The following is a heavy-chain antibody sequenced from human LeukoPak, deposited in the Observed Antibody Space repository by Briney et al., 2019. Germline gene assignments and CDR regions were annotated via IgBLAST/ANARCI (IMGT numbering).Heavy chain of an antibody. CDR1: GFTFSSYG. D-gene: IGHD3-10*01. J-gene: IGHJ4*02. V-gene: IGHV3-30*03. CDR3: ASLGGGWFGEFFQRPSDF. Sequence: GGSLRLSCAASGFTFSSYGMHWVRQAPGKGLEWMALISFDGRSEYYADSVKGRFTISRDNSRSMVFLQMNSLRTDDTAIYYCASLGGGWFGEFFQRPSDFWGQGTLVTVSS. CDR2: ISFDGRSE.